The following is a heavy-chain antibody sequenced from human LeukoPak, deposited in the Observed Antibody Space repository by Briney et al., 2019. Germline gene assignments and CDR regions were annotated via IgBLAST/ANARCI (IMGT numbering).Heavy chain of an antibody. CDR2: ISYIGST. CDR3: ARDLVTVTKGFDI. D-gene: IGHD4-17*01. CDR1: TDSFSSHY. V-gene: IGHV4-59*11. Sequence: SETLSLTCVVSTDSFSSHYWTWIRQPPGKGLEWIGYISYIGSTNYNPSLKSRVTISIDTSKNQFSLKLTSVTAADTAVYYCARDLVTVTKGFDIWGQGTMVSVSS. J-gene: IGHJ3*02.